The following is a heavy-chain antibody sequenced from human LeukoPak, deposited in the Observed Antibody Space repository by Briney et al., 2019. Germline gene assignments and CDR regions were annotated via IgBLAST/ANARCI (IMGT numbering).Heavy chain of an antibody. V-gene: IGHV3-23*01. Sequence: HPRRSLRLSFAPSGFIVSSYAMSWVRHAPGKGLEWVSAITGSGGSTYYADSVKGPFTISRDNSKNTLYQQMNRLRPRDTAVYCCAKDPNDYWGQGTLVTVSS. J-gene: IGHJ4*02. CDR1: GFIVSSYA. CDR3: AKDPNDY. CDR2: ITGSGGST.